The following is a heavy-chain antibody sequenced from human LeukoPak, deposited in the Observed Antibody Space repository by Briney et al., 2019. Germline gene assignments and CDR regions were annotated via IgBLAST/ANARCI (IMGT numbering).Heavy chain of an antibody. Sequence: ASVKVSCKASGGTFSSYAISRVRQAPGQGLEWMGRIIPILGIANYAQKFQGRVTITADKSTSTAYMELSSLRSEDTAVYYCARARDGYNYDYWGQGTLVTVSS. D-gene: IGHD5-24*01. CDR2: IIPILGIA. V-gene: IGHV1-69*04. CDR3: ARARDGYNYDY. CDR1: GGTFSSYA. J-gene: IGHJ4*02.